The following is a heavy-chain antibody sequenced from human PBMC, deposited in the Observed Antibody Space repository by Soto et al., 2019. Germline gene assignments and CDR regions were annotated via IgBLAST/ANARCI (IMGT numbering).Heavy chain of an antibody. Sequence: ASVKVSCKASGYTFTSYGISWVRQAPGQGLEWMGWISAYNGNTNYAQKLQGRVTMTTDTSTSTAYMELRSLRSDDTAVYYCATGAAHIEVAGTCDYWGQGTLVTVSS. V-gene: IGHV1-18*01. J-gene: IGHJ4*02. D-gene: IGHD6-19*01. CDR2: ISAYNGNT. CDR3: ATGAAHIEVAGTCDY. CDR1: GYTFTSYG.